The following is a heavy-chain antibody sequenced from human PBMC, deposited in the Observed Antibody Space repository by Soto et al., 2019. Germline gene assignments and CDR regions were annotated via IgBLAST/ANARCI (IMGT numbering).Heavy chain of an antibody. CDR1: GFTFSSYG. CDR3: AKDESYRWFGELLFASGY. J-gene: IGHJ4*02. CDR2: ISYDGSNK. Sequence: GGSLRLSCAACGFTFSSYGMHWVPQAPGKGLEWVAVISYDGSNKYYADSVKGRFTISRDNSKNTPYLQMNSLRAEDTAVYYCAKDESYRWFGELLFASGYWGQGTLVTVSS. V-gene: IGHV3-30*18. D-gene: IGHD3-10*01.